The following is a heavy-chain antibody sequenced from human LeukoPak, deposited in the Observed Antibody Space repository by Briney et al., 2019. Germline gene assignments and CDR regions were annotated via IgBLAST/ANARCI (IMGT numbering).Heavy chain of an antibody. CDR3: ARDCYGSGSCLDY. V-gene: IGHV4-39*07. CDR1: GGSISSSSYY. Sequence: SETLSLTCTVSGGSISSSSYYWGWIRQPPGKGLEWIGSIYYSGSTYYNPSLKSRATISVDTSKNQFSLKLSSVTAADTAVYYCARDCYGSGSCLDYWGQGTLVTVSS. D-gene: IGHD3-10*01. CDR2: IYYSGST. J-gene: IGHJ4*02.